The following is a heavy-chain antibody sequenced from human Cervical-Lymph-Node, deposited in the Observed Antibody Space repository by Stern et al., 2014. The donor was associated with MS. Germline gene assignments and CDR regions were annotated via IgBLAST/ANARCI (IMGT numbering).Heavy chain of an antibody. Sequence: QLVQSGPEVKKPGTSVKVSCKASGFTFTSSAVQWVRQARGQRLEWIGWIVAGSGNTKYSQKLQERVTITRDMSTSTAYMELSSLRSEDTAVYYCAAEPMYYSDSVGAFDIWGQGTMVTVSS. CDR1: GFTFTSSA. V-gene: IGHV1-58*01. D-gene: IGHD3-22*01. CDR3: AAEPMYYSDSVGAFDI. CDR2: IVAGSGNT. J-gene: IGHJ3*02.